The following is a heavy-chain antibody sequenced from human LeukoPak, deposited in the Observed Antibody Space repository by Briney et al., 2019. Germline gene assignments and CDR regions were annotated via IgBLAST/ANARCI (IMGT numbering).Heavy chain of an antibody. CDR3: ARDGDGYTYLIDY. J-gene: IGHJ4*02. CDR2: INPNSGGT. CDR1: GYTFTSYY. V-gene: IGHV1-2*02. D-gene: IGHD5-24*01. Sequence: ASVKVSCKASGYTFTSYYMHWVRQAPGQGLEWMGWINPNSGGTNYAQKFQGRVTMTRDTSISTAYMELSRLRSDDTAVYYCARDGDGYTYLIDYWGQGTLVTVSS.